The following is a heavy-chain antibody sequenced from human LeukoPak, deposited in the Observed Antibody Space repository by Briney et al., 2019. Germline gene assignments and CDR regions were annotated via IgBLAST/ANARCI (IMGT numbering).Heavy chain of an antibody. D-gene: IGHD6-19*01. CDR3: ARRAVDNSYYYYMDV. Sequence: ASVKISCKASGYTFTSYDINWVRQATGQGLEWMGWMNPKSGNTGYAQKFQGRVTITRNTSISTAYMEVSSLRYEDPAVYYCARRAVDNSYYYYMDVWGKGTTVTVSS. CDR2: MNPKSGNT. V-gene: IGHV1-8*01. J-gene: IGHJ6*03. CDR1: GYTFTSYD.